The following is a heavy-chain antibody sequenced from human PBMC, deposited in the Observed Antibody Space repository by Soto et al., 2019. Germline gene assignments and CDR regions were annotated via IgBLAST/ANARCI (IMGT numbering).Heavy chain of an antibody. J-gene: IGHJ6*02. CDR2: IWYDGSNK. V-gene: IGHV3-33*01. CDR3: ARDFLLREFWSGLNYYYGMDV. Sequence: QVQLVESGGGVVQPGRSLRLSCAASGFTFSSYGMHWVRQAPGKGLEWVAVIWYDGSNKYYADSVKGRFTISRDNSKNTLYLQMNSLRAEDTAVYYCARDFLLREFWSGLNYYYGMDVWGQGTTVTVSS. D-gene: IGHD3-3*01. CDR1: GFTFSSYG.